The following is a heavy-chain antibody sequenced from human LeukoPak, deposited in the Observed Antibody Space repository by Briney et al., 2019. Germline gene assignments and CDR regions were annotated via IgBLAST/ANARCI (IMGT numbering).Heavy chain of an antibody. D-gene: IGHD1-7*01. J-gene: IGHJ4*02. V-gene: IGHV3-30*02. CDR3: AKLTNWNYEGSVDY. CDR1: GFTFSSYG. CDR2: IRYDGSNK. Sequence: GGSLRLSCAASGFTFSSYGMHWVRQAPGKGLEWVAFIRYDGSNKYYADSVKGRFTISRDNSKNTLYLQMNSLRAEDTAVYYCAKLTNWNYEGSVDYWGQGTLVTVSS.